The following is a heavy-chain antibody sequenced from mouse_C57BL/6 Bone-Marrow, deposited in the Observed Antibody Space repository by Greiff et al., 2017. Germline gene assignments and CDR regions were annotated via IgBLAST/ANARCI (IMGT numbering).Heavy chain of an antibody. CDR1: GFTFSDYY. J-gene: IGHJ4*01. Sequence: EVKLVESEGGLVQPGSSMKLSCTASGFTFSDYYMAWVRQVPEKGLEWVANINYDGSSTYYLDSLKSRFIISRDNAKNILYLQMSRLKSEDTATYYCARTDPYYGSSLYAMDYWGQGTSVTVSS. V-gene: IGHV5-16*01. CDR3: ARTDPYYGSSLYAMDY. D-gene: IGHD1-1*01. CDR2: INYDGSST.